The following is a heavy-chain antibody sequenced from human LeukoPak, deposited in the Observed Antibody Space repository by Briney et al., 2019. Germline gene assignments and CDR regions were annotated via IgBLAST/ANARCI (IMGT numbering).Heavy chain of an antibody. Sequence: SETLSLTCAVYGGSFSGYYWSWIRQPPGKGLEWIGEINHSGSTNYNPSLKSRVTISVGTSKNQFSLKLSSVTAADTAVYYCARAPSTSLGNDYWGQGTLVTVSS. CDR3: ARAPSTSLGNDY. D-gene: IGHD2-2*01. CDR1: GGSFSGYY. CDR2: INHSGST. J-gene: IGHJ4*02. V-gene: IGHV4-34*01.